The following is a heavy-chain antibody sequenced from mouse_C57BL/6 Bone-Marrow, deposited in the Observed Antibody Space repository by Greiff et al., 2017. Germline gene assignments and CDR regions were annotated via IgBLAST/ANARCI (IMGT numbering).Heavy chain of an antibody. CDR1: GFSLTSYA. D-gene: IGHD1-1*01. CDR2: IWTGGGT. V-gene: IGHV2-9-1*01. CDR3: ARIPIYYGSSPFDY. Sequence: VKLVESGPGLVAPSQSLSITCTVSGFSLTSYAISWVRQPSGKGLEWLGVIWTGGGTNYNSALKSRLSISKDNSKSQVFLKMNSLQTDDTARYYCARIPIYYGSSPFDYWGQGTTLTVSS. J-gene: IGHJ2*01.